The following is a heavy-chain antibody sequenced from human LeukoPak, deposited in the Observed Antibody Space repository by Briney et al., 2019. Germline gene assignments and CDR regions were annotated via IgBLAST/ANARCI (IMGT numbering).Heavy chain of an antibody. V-gene: IGHV3-23*01. J-gene: IGHJ4*02. D-gene: IGHD6-19*01. CDR1: GFTFSSYA. CDR2: ISGSGGST. CDR3: AKELPGIAVAGYHPGDY. Sequence: GGSLRLSCAASGFTFSSYAMSWVRQAPGKGLEWASAISGSGGSTYYADSVKGRFTISRDNSKNTLYLQMNSLRAEDTAVYYCAKELPGIAVAGYHPGDYWGQGTLVTVSS.